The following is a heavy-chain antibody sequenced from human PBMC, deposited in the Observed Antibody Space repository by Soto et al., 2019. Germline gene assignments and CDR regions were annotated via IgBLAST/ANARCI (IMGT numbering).Heavy chain of an antibody. Sequence: SEPLSLTCGVSDAFITNTHYWWSWVRQPPGKGLEWIGEIHHTGSTNYNPSFRSRVTMSVDTSKTQFSLRLNSLTAADAAVYYCAGGTDYRWVLWGQGTTVTVYS. D-gene: IGHD4-4*01. J-gene: IGHJ6*02. CDR2: IHHTGST. V-gene: IGHV4-4*02. CDR1: DAFITNTHYW. CDR3: AGGTDYRWVL.